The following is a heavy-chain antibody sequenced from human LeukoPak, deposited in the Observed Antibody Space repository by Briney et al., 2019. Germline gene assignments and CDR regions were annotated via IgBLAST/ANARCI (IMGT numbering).Heavy chain of an antibody. J-gene: IGHJ4*02. V-gene: IGHV1-46*01. D-gene: IGHD3-16*01. Sequence: ASVKVSCKASGYTLATYGISWVRQAPGQGLEWMGMINTSAGTTNYAQNFQGRVTMTRDTSTSTVYMDLTSLRSEDTAVYYCAREAPGGYFDYWAQGTLVTVSS. CDR3: AREAPGGYFDY. CDR2: INTSAGTT. CDR1: GYTLATYG.